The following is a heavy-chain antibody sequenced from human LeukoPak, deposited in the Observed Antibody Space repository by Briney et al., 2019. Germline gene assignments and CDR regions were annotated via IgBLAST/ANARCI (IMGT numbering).Heavy chain of an antibody. D-gene: IGHD1-26*01. V-gene: IGHV3-7*01. CDR3: ARDDRASGSYRDFDY. J-gene: IGHJ4*02. CDR2: IKQDGSEK. CDR1: GFTFSSYW. Sequence: GGSLRLSCAASGFTFSSYWMSWVRQAPGKGLEWVANIKQDGSEKYYVDSVKGRFTISRDNAKNSLYLQMNSLRAEDTAVYYCARDDRASGSYRDFDYWGQGTLVTVSS.